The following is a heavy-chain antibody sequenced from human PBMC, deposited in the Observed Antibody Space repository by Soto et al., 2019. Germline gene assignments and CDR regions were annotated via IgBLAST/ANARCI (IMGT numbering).Heavy chain of an antibody. CDR3: ARRARPDFYYMDG. Sequence: PGGSLRLSCASSGFTLRGYARDWVRQAPGKGLEYVSGISSNGVGTYYANSVQGRFTISRDNSKNTVYLQMGSLRPEDMAVYYCARRARPDFYYMDGWGKGTTVTVSS. D-gene: IGHD6-6*01. CDR1: GFTLRGYA. J-gene: IGHJ6*03. CDR2: ISSNGVGT. V-gene: IGHV3-64*01.